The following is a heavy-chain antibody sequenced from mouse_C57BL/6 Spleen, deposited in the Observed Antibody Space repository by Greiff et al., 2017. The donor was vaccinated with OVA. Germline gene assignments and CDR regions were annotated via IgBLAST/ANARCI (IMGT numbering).Heavy chain of an antibody. Sequence: VQLQQSGPELVKPGASVKISCKASGYTFTDYYMNWVKQSHGKSLEWIGDINPNNGGTSYNQKFKGKATLTVDKSSSTAYMELRSLTSEDSAVYYCARPYEYDGYYYAMDYWGQGTSVTVSS. CDR3: ARPYEYDGYYYAMDY. J-gene: IGHJ4*01. V-gene: IGHV1-26*01. CDR2: INPNNGGT. CDR1: GYTFTDYY. D-gene: IGHD2-4*01.